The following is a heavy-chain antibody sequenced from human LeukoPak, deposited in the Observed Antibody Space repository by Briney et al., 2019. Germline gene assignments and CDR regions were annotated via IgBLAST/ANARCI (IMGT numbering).Heavy chain of an antibody. CDR3: AREGGPARLGAFDI. CDR2: IPYDGSFK. Sequence: GGSLRLSCAASGFTFSSYTMHWVRQAPGKGLEWVAVIPYDGSFKYYADSVKGRCTISRDNFKNTLYLQMNNVRVEDTAVYNCAREGGPARLGAFDIWGQGTVVTVSS. V-gene: IGHV3-30*01. D-gene: IGHD2-2*01. J-gene: IGHJ3*02. CDR1: GFTFSSYT.